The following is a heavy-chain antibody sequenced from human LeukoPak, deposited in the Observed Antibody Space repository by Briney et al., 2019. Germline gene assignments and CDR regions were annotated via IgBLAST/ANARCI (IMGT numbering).Heavy chain of an antibody. CDR1: GFTFSNYW. Sequence: PGGSLRLSCAASGFTFSNYWMHWVRQAPGKGLVWVPRMNSGGSTTNYADSVKGRFTISRDNAKNMLYLQMNSLRAEDTAVYYCTRDLGGHDTYWGQGTLVTVSS. CDR3: TRDLGGHDTY. J-gene: IGHJ4*02. V-gene: IGHV3-74*01. D-gene: IGHD3-22*01. CDR2: MNSGGSTT.